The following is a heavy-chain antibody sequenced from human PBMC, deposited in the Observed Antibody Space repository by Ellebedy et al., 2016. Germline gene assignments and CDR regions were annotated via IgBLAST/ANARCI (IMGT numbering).Heavy chain of an antibody. CDR3: ASPHSTGSYYYYGMDV. J-gene: IGHJ6*02. V-gene: IGHV3-11*01. Sequence: GGSLRLXXAASGFTFSDYYMSWIRQAPGKGLEWVSYISSSGSTIYYADSVKGRFTISRDNAKNSLYLQMNSLRAEDTAVYYCASPHSTGSYYYYGMDVWGQGTTVTVSS. CDR1: GFTFSDYY. CDR2: ISSSGSTI. D-gene: IGHD1-14*01.